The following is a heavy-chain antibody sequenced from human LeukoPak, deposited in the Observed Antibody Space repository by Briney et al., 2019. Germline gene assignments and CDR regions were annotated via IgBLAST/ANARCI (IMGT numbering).Heavy chain of an antibody. Sequence: SETLSLTCTVPGGSIRSYYWSWIRRRPGKGLPWIGLIYCSGSTNYNPYLKSRLTISVDKSKSQFSLKLGSVTAADTAVYYWARGDYYASSGYWLFDYWGQGTLVTVSS. CDR2: IYCSGST. CDR1: GGSIRSYY. J-gene: IGHJ4*02. D-gene: IGHD3-22*01. V-gene: IGHV4-59*13. CDR3: ARGDYYASSGYWLFDY.